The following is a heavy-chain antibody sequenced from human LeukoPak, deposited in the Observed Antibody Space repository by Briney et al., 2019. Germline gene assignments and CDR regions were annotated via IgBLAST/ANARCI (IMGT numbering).Heavy chain of an antibody. CDR1: GFSLSSYA. Sequence: QSGGSLRLSCTVSGFSLSSYAMSWVRRAPGKGLEWVSATSSSDDGKYYADSVRGRLTISRDNSRNTMYLQMNSLRAEDAAVYYCAKAPVTSCRGAFCYPFDSWGQGTLVTVSS. D-gene: IGHD2-15*01. J-gene: IGHJ4*02. V-gene: IGHV3-23*01. CDR2: TSSSDDGK. CDR3: AKAPVTSCRGAFCYPFDS.